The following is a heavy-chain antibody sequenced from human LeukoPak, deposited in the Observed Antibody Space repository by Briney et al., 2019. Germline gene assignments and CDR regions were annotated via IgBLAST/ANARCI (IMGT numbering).Heavy chain of an antibody. CDR2: INWNGGST. Sequence: GGSLRLSCAASGFTFDDYGMSWVRQAPGKGLEWVSGINWNGGSTGYADSVKGRFTISRDNAKNSLYLQMNSLRAEDTALYYCARVKQYNYYYYMDVWGKGTTVTVSS. CDR3: ARVKQYNYYYYMDV. CDR1: GFTFDDYG. V-gene: IGHV3-20*04. J-gene: IGHJ6*03.